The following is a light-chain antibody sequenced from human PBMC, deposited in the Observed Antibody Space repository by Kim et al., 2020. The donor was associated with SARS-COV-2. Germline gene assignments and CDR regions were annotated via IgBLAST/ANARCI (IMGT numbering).Light chain of an antibody. Sequence: GQTGRCTCQGDGLSCCYASRRQQKAGPAPLLVIYGKDNRPSGFPYRFSGCSTGNTAAVTVTGDQAEDDADYYCNARDSSGNPLYVFGAGTKVTVL. CDR2: GKD. CDR3: NARDSSGNPLYV. J-gene: IGLJ1*01. V-gene: IGLV3-19*01. CDR1: GLSCCY.